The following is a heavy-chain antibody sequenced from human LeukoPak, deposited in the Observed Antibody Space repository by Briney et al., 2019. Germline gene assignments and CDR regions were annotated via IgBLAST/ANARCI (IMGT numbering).Heavy chain of an antibody. J-gene: IGHJ4*02. D-gene: IGHD1-26*01. V-gene: IGHV3-23*01. CDR3: ASFERWELLY. Sequence: GGSLRLSCAASGFTFSSYAMSWVRQAPGKGLEWVSAISGSGGSTYYADSVKGRFTISRDNSKNTLYLQMNCLRAEDTAVYYCASFERWELLYWGQGTLVTVSS. CDR2: ISGSGGST. CDR1: GFTFSSYA.